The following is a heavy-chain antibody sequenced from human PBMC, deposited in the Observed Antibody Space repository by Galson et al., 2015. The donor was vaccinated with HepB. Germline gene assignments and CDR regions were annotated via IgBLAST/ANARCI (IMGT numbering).Heavy chain of an antibody. CDR3: AKDLGIAARSLDY. V-gene: IGHV3-30*18. Sequence: SLRLSCAASGFTFSSYGMHWVRQAPGKGLEWVAVISYDGSNKYYADSVKGRFTVSRDNSKNTLYLQMNSLRAEDTAVYYCAKDLGIAARSLDYWGQGTLVTVSS. CDR1: GFTFSSYG. D-gene: IGHD6-6*01. J-gene: IGHJ4*02. CDR2: ISYDGSNK.